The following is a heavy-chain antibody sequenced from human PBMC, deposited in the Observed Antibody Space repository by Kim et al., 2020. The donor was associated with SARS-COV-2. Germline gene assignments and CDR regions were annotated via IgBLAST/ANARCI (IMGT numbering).Heavy chain of an antibody. CDR2: ISAYNGNT. D-gene: IGHD3-10*01. Sequence: ASVKVSCKASGYTFTSYGISWVRQAPGQGLEWMGWISAYNGNTNYAQKLQGRVTMTTDTSTSTAYMELRSLRSDDTAVYYCARDRNSYYYGSGSDFPFDYWGQGPPVTVSS. CDR3: ARDRNSYYYGSGSDFPFDY. CDR1: GYTFTSYG. V-gene: IGHV1-18*01. J-gene: IGHJ4*02.